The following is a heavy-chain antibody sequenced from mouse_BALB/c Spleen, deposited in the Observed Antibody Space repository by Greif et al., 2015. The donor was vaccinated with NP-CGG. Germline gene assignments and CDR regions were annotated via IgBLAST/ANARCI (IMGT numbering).Heavy chain of an antibody. CDR1: GFDFSRYW. V-gene: IGHV4-2*02. CDR3: ARLGYYGYFDV. Sequence: EVKLVESGGGLVQPGGSLNLSCAASGFDFSRYWMSWARQAPGKGQEWIGEINPGSSTINYTPSLKDKFIISRDNAKNTLYLQMSEVRSEDTALYYCARLGYYGYFDVWGAGTTVTVSS. D-gene: IGHD2-2*01. J-gene: IGHJ1*01. CDR2: INPGSSTI.